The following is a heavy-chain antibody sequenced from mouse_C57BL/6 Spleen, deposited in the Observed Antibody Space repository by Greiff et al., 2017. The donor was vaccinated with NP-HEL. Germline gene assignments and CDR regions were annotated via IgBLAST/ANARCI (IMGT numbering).Heavy chain of an antibody. CDR2: INPGSGGT. CDR3: ARDYYGSSSCAY. V-gene: IGHV1-54*01. Sequence: QVQLQQSGAELVRPGTSVKVSCKASGYAFTNYLIEWVKQRPGQGLEWIGVINPGSGGTNYNEKFKGKATLTADKSSSTAYMQLSSLTSEDSAVYFWARDYYGSSSCAYGGQGTLVTVSA. CDR1: GYAFTNYL. J-gene: IGHJ3*01. D-gene: IGHD1-1*01.